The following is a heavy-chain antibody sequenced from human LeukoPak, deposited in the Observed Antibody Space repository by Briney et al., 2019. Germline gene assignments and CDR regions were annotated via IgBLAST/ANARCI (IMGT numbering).Heavy chain of an antibody. CDR2: IRYDGSNK. V-gene: IGHV3-30*02. J-gene: IGHJ4*02. D-gene: IGHD3-10*01. CDR3: AKGRVRYGSGTPPGV. CDR1: GFTFSSYG. Sequence: GGSLRLSCAAAGFTFSSYGMHWVRQAPGKGLEWVAFIRYDGSNKYYADSMKGRFPIPRDNSKNTLYLQMNSLRAEDTAVYYCAKGRVRYGSGTPPGVGGQGNLVSVS.